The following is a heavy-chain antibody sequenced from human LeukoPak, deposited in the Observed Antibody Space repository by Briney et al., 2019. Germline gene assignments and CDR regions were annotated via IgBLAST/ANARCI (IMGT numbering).Heavy chain of an antibody. D-gene: IGHD2-15*01. CDR3: AKAVVAATGVEYYFDY. V-gene: IGHV3-23*01. CDR2: IGGSGAGT. Sequence: GGSLRLSCAASGFTFSSYAMTWVRQATGKGLEWVSTIGGSGAGTYYADSVKGRFTISRDNSKNTLYLQMNSLRAEDTAVFYCAKAVVAATGVEYYFDYWGQGTLVTVSS. CDR1: GFTFSSYA. J-gene: IGHJ4*02.